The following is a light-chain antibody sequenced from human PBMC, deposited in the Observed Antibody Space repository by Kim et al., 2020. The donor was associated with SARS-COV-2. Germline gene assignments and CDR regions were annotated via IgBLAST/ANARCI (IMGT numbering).Light chain of an antibody. CDR2: GAS. V-gene: IGKV3-15*01. CDR3: QQYSDWPLYT. J-gene: IGKJ2*01. CDR1: QSVSRN. Sequence: GSPGKRATPSWRTSQSVSRNIAWYQQKPGQAPSLLIYGASTRATGVPARFSGSGSGTEFTLTISSLQSEDFALYYCQQYSDWPLYTFGQGTKLEI.